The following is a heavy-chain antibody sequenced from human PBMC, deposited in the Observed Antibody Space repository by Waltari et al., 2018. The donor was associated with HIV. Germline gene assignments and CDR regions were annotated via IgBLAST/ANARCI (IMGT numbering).Heavy chain of an antibody. Sequence: QAQLVQSGAEVRKPGASVKVSCKASGYNFASFDLNWVRRATGQGLEWIGWMSINRGNAGYGQRFKGRLTLTRDTSIDMAYMELNSLTPQDTAVYYCVTSRPGAVFGDFWGQGTPVTVSS. CDR2: MSINRGNA. J-gene: IGHJ4*02. V-gene: IGHV1-8*01. CDR1: GYNFASFD. CDR3: VTSRPGAVFGDF. D-gene: IGHD3-3*01.